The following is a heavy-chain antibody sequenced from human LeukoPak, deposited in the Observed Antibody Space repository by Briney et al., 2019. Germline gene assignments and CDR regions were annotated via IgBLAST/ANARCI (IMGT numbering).Heavy chain of an antibody. Sequence: GGSLRLSCAASGFTSSSYAMHWVRQAPGKGLEGGAVISYDGSNKYYADSVKGRFTISRDNSKNTLYLQMNSLRAEDTAVYYCARGGGGHDAFDIWGQGTMVTVSS. J-gene: IGHJ3*02. CDR3: ARGGGGHDAFDI. D-gene: IGHD2-15*01. CDR1: GFTSSSYA. CDR2: ISYDGSNK. V-gene: IGHV3-30*04.